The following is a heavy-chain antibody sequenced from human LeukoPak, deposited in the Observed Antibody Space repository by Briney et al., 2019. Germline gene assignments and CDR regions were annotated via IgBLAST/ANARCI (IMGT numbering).Heavy chain of an antibody. CDR1: GFTFSSSW. Sequence: PGGSLRLSCAASGFTFSSSWMTCVRQAPGKGLGWVANIKQVGSEKYYVGSVKGRFTVSRDNAKNSLYLQMNGLTAEDTAGYYCARSGWTFDYWGQGTLVTVSS. J-gene: IGHJ4*02. CDR2: IKQVGSEK. D-gene: IGHD2-15*01. CDR3: ARSGWTFDY. V-gene: IGHV3-7*01.